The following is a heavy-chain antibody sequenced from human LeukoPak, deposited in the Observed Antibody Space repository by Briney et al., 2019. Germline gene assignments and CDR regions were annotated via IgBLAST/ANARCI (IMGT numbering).Heavy chain of an antibody. CDR1: GYTLTELS. D-gene: IGHD7-27*01. V-gene: IGHV1-24*01. Sequence: ASVTVSYTVSGYTLTELSMHWVRQAPGKGLEWMGGFDPEDGETIYAQKFQGRATMTEDTSTSTAYTELRSLRSDDTAVYYCARDLRSKPWGYWGQGTLVTVSS. CDR2: FDPEDGET. J-gene: IGHJ4*02. CDR3: ARDLRSKPWGY.